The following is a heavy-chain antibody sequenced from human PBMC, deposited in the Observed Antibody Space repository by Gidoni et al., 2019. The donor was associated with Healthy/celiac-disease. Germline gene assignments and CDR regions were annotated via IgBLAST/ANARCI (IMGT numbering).Heavy chain of an antibody. J-gene: IGHJ4*02. V-gene: IGHV3-9*01. CDR3: VRAQDMGSGSEY. Sequence: DVQLVESGGGLVQPGRSLRLSCAASGFTFEDYAMPCVRQAPGKGLEWVSEFVWNSGSIGYADSVKGRFTISRDNAKNSLYLQMNSLRAEYTDFYYCVRAQDMGSGSEYWGQGTLVTVSS. D-gene: IGHD3-10*01. CDR2: FVWNSGSI. CDR1: GFTFEDYA.